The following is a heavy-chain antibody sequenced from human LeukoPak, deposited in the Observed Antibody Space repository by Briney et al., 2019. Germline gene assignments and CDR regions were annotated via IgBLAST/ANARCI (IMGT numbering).Heavy chain of an antibody. CDR3: ARRVPSQVITDYFDY. D-gene: IGHD1-1*01. CDR2: IKQDGSEK. V-gene: IGHV3-7*01. J-gene: IGHJ4*02. CDR1: GFTFSSYW. Sequence: AGGSLRLSCAASGFTFSSYWMSWVRQAPGKGLEWVANIKQDGSEKYYVDSVKGRFTISRDNAKNSLFLQMNSLRAEDTAVYYCARRVPSQVITDYFDYWGQGTLVTVSS.